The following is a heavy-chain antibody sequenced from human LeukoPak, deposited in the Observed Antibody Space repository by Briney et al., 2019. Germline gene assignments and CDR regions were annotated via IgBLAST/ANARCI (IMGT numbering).Heavy chain of an antibody. D-gene: IGHD4/OR15-4a*01. CDR3: AREDPQTRVPEGMDI. J-gene: IGHJ6*02. V-gene: IGHV4-59*01. CDR2: VYYSGTT. CDR1: GGSISYYY. Sequence: SETLSLTCTVSGGSISYYYWSWIRQSPGKGLEWIGYVYYSGTTNYNPSLKSRVTISVDTSKNQFSLQLRSVTAADTAVYYCAREDPQTRVPEGMDIWGQGTTVTVSS.